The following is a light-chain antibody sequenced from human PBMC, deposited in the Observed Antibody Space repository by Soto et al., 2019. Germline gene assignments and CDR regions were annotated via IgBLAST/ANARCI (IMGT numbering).Light chain of an antibody. Sequence: AIRMTQSPSSLSASTGDRVTITCRASQGISSYLAWYQQKPGKAPKLLIYAASTLQSGVPSRFSGSGSGTDFTLTISCLQSEDFANYSCPHYYSYPLTFGGGTKVDI. CDR1: QGISSY. V-gene: IGKV1-8*01. CDR2: AAS. J-gene: IGKJ4*01. CDR3: PHYYSYPLT.